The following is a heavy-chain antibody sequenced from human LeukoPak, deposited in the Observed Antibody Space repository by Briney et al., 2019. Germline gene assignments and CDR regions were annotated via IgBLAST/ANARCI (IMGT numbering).Heavy chain of an antibody. CDR2: INQDVSQR. V-gene: IGHV3-7*01. D-gene: IGHD1-26*01. CDR1: GFTFRNFW. Sequence: PGGSLRLSCSASGFTFRNFWMTWVRQVPGKGLEWVANINQDVSQRYYVDSLKDRFTISRDNAKSSLYLQMNSLTPEDTGIYYCVRGYRYQWELWAWGQGTLVTVSS. CDR3: VRGYRYQWELWA. J-gene: IGHJ5*02.